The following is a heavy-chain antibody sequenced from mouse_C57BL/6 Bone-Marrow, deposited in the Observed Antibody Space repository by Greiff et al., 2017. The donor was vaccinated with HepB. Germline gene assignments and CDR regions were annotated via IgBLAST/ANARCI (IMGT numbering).Heavy chain of an antibody. J-gene: IGHJ3*01. Sequence: QVQLKQPGAELVKPGASVKLSCKASGYTFTSYWMQWVKQRPGQGLEWIGEIDPSDSYTNYNQKFKGKATLTVDTSSSTAYMQLSSLTSEDSAVYYCASKIYDGYYPFAYWGQGTLVTVSA. CDR3: ASKIYDGYYPFAY. CDR1: GYTFTSYW. D-gene: IGHD2-3*01. V-gene: IGHV1-50*01. CDR2: IDPSDSYT.